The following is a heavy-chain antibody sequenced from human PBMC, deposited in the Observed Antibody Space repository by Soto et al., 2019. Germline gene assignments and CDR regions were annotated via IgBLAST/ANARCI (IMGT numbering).Heavy chain of an antibody. V-gene: IGHV1-46*03. CDR2: INPASGST. J-gene: IGHJ4*02. CDR1: GYTFTHYY. D-gene: IGHD6-25*01. CDR3: ARDLAAGDH. Sequence: QVQLVQSGAEVKKPGASVKLSCRTSGYTFTHYYIHWVRQAPGQGLEWLAIINPASGSTNYAQDFLGSVTLTMDTSTTTVYMELSGLRAEDTAIFCCARDLAAGDHWGQGTLVTVSS.